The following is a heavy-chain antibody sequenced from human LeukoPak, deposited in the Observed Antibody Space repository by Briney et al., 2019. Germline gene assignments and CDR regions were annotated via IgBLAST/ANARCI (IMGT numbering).Heavy chain of an antibody. Sequence: PGGSLRLSCAASGITFSSYWMHWVRQAPGKGLVWVSRISSDGSSTTYADSVKGRFTISRDNAKNTLYLQMNSLRAEDTAVYYCARAPCSGDSCYCYYGMDVWGQGTAVTVSS. D-gene: IGHD2-15*01. J-gene: IGHJ6*02. CDR1: GITFSSYW. V-gene: IGHV3-74*01. CDR3: ARAPCSGDSCYCYYGMDV. CDR2: ISSDGSST.